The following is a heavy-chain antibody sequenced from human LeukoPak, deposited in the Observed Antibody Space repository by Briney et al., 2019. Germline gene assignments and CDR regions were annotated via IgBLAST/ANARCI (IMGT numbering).Heavy chain of an antibody. Sequence: PSETLSLTCTVSGGSISSGGYYWSWIPQHPEKGLEWIGYIYYSGSTYYNPSLKSRVTISVDTSRNQFSLKLSSVTAADTAVYYCARDGLGSNLWGQGTMVTVSS. J-gene: IGHJ3*01. CDR1: GGSISSGGYY. CDR2: IYYSGST. D-gene: IGHD1-14*01. CDR3: ARDGLGSNL. V-gene: IGHV4-31*03.